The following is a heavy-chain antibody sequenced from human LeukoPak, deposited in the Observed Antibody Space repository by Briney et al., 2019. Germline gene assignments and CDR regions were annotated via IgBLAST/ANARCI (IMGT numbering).Heavy chain of an antibody. CDR2: IYWDDDK. Sequence: ESGPTLVQPTQTLTLTCIFSGFALSTSGVGVGWIRQPPVKALEWHALIYWDDDKRYSPSLKSRLTITKDTSKNQVVLTITNLDPVDTATYYCARRYGDPYYYYGMDVWGKGTTVTVSS. V-gene: IGHV2-5*02. CDR1: GFALSTSGVG. J-gene: IGHJ6*04. D-gene: IGHD4-17*01. CDR3: ARRYGDPYYYYGMDV.